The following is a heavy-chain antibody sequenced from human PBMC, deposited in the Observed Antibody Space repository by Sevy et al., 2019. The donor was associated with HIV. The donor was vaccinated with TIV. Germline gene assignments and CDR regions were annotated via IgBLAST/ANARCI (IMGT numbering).Heavy chain of an antibody. CDR2: IIPIFGTA. V-gene: IGHV1-69*13. CDR1: GGTFSSYA. D-gene: IGHD4-17*01. CDR3: ARGTTVVTPGYYFDY. Sequence: ASVKVSCKASGGTFSSYAISWVRQAPGQGLEWMGGIIPIFGTANYAQKFQGRVTITADESTSKAYMELSSLRSEDTAGYYCARGTTVVTPGYYFDYWGQGTLVTVSS. J-gene: IGHJ4*02.